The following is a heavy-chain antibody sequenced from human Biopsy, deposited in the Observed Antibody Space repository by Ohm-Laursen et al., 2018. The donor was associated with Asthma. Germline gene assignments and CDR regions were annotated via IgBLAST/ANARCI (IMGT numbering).Heavy chain of an antibody. Sequence: SETLSLTWTVSGGSVSTGSYYWSWIRQPPGKGLEWLGYIYYTGSDNYNPSLKSRVTISVDTSKNQFSLRLKSVTAADTAVYYCARGPNYHGSGRAPIGMDVWGQGTTVTVSS. J-gene: IGHJ6*02. CDR3: ARGPNYHGSGRAPIGMDV. CDR1: GGSVSTGSYY. D-gene: IGHD3-10*01. V-gene: IGHV4-61*01. CDR2: IYYTGSD.